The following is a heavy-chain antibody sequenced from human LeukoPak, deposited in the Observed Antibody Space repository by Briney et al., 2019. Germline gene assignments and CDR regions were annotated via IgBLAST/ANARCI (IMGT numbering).Heavy chain of an antibody. CDR2: IYSNGNT. Sequence: SETLSLTCAVSGASINNNYWTWVRQPPGKGLEWIGYIYSNGNTNYNPSLKGRVTMSIETSKNQFSLQLPSVTAADTAVYYCASGTFDGPLYGTYWYVHVWGRGTLVTVSP. CDR1: GASINNNY. D-gene: IGHD1-14*01. J-gene: IGHJ2*01. V-gene: IGHV4-59*01. CDR3: ASGTFDGPLYGTYWYVHV.